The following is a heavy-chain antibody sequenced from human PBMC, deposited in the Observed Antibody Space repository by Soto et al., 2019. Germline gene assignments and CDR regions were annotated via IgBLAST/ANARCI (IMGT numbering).Heavy chain of an antibody. D-gene: IGHD6-19*01. CDR2: IYYSGST. V-gene: IGHV4-39*01. CDR3: ARHEEGPQLALTTFDY. CDR1: GGSISSSSYY. J-gene: IGHJ4*02. Sequence: PSETLSLTCTVSGGSISSSSYYWGWIRQPPGKRQEWIGSIYYSGSTYYNPSLKSRVTISVDTSKNQFSLKLSSVTAADTAVYYCARHEEGPQLALTTFDYWGQGTLVTFSS.